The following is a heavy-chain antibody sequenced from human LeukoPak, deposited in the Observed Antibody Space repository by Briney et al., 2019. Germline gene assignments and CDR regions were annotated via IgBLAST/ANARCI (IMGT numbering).Heavy chain of an antibody. V-gene: IGHV1-18*01. Sequence: EWMGWISAYNGNTNYAQKLQGRVTMTTDTSTSTAYMELRSLRSDDTAVYFCARGEVIFDYWGQGTLVTVSS. CDR2: ISAYNGNT. J-gene: IGHJ4*02. D-gene: IGHD2-21*01. CDR3: ARGEVIFDY.